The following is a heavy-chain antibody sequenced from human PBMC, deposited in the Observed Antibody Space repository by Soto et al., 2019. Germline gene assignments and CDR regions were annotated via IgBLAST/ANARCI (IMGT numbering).Heavy chain of an antibody. J-gene: IGHJ4*02. CDR1: GGTFSSYA. Sequence: GASVKVSCKASGGTFSSYAISWVRQAPGQGLEWMGGIIPIFGTANYAQKFQGRVTITADESTSTAYMELSSLRSEDTAVYYCARGSTRKDGEQWLVLDYWGQGTLVTVSS. V-gene: IGHV1-69*13. D-gene: IGHD6-19*01. CDR3: ARGSTRKDGEQWLVLDY. CDR2: IIPIFGTA.